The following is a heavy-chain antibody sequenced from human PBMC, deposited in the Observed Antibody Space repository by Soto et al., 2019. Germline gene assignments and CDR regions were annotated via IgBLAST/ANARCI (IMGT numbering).Heavy chain of an antibody. J-gene: IGHJ6*02. CDR2: ISYDGNNK. V-gene: IGHV3-30-3*01. CDR3: ARAGCEGGSCYTLVGLRYGMDV. D-gene: IGHD2-15*01. Sequence: QVQLVESGGGVVQPGRSLRLSCAASGFTFSSYAMYWVRQAPGKGLEWVAVISYDGNNKYYADSVKGRFTISRDNSKNTLYRQMNSLRAEDTAVYYWARAGCEGGSCYTLVGLRYGMDVWGQGTTVTVSS. CDR1: GFTFSSYA.